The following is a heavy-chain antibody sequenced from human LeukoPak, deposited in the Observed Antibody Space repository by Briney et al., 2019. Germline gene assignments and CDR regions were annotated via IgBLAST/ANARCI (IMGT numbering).Heavy chain of an antibody. CDR3: ARDLSGYDLIGMDV. J-gene: IGHJ6*04. CDR1: GYTFTSYG. Sequence: GASVKVSCKASGYTFTSYGISWVRQAPGQGLEWMGWISAYNGNTNYAQKPQGGVTMTTDTSTSTAYMELRSLRSDDTAVYYCARDLSGYDLIGMDVWGKGTTVTVSS. V-gene: IGHV1-18*04. D-gene: IGHD5-12*01. CDR2: ISAYNGNT.